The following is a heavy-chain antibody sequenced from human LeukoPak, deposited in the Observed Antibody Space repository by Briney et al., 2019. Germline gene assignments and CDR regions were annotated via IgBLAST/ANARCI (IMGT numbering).Heavy chain of an antibody. V-gene: IGHV4-34*01. CDR3: ARSLWFGELLG. CDR2: INHSGST. CDR1: DVSFSGYY. D-gene: IGHD3-10*01. Sequence: SETLSLTCAVYDVSFSGYYWSWIRQPPGKGLEWIGEINHSGSTNYNPSLKSRVTISVDTSKNQFSLKLGSVTAADTAVYYCARSLWFGELLGWGQGTLVTVPS. J-gene: IGHJ4*02.